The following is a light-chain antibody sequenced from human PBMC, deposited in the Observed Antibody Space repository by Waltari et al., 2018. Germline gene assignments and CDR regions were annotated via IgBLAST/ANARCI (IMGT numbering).Light chain of an antibody. J-gene: IGLJ2*01. CDR3: SSYATSNSLL. Sequence: ISCTGTSSDIGGSDYVSWYQQHPGKAPKLMIYEVNKRPSGVPDRFSASKSGNTASLTVSGLQAEDEADYYCSSYATSNSLLFGGGTKLTVL. CDR1: SSDIGGSDY. CDR2: EVN. V-gene: IGLV2-8*01.